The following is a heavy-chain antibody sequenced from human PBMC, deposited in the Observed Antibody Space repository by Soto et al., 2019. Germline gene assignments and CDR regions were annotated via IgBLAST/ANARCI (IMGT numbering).Heavy chain of an antibody. CDR1: GGTFNNYV. J-gene: IGHJ4*02. D-gene: IGHD2-2*01. Sequence: QVPLVQSGGEVKKPGSSVKVSCKASGGTFNNYVVNWVRQAPGQGLEWMGGILPIFATANYAQKFQGRVTITADKSTSTAYMELTSLRSEDTAVYYCAGRCDSTTCLGHFDYWGQGTLVTVAS. CDR2: ILPIFATA. V-gene: IGHV1-69*06. CDR3: AGRCDSTTCLGHFDY.